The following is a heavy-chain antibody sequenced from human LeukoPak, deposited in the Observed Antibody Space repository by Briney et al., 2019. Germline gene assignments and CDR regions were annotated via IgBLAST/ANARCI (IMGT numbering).Heavy chain of an antibody. CDR3: ASLGGYYDSSGHRAFDI. J-gene: IGHJ3*02. D-gene: IGHD3-22*01. CDR1: GGSISSSNYY. CDR2: IYYRGSA. Sequence: SETLSLTCTVSGGSISSSNYYWGWIRQPPGKGLEWIGTIYYRGSAYYNPSLKSRVTISVDTSKNQFSLKLSSVTAADTAVYYRASLGGYYDSSGHRAFDIWGQGTMVTVSS. V-gene: IGHV4-39*01.